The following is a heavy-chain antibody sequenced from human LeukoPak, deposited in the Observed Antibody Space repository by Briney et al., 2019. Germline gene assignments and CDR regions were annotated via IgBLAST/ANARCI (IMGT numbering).Heavy chain of an antibody. CDR1: GFTFDAYG. Sequence: GGSLRLSCAASGFTFDAYGMSWVRQAPGKGLEWVSGINWNGDHTDYADSVKGRFNISRDNAKNSLYLQMNALRAEDTAFYFCARTPYGDYSYWYFGLWGRGTLVTVSS. D-gene: IGHD4-17*01. V-gene: IGHV3-20*04. J-gene: IGHJ2*01. CDR2: INWNGDHT. CDR3: ARTPYGDYSYWYFGL.